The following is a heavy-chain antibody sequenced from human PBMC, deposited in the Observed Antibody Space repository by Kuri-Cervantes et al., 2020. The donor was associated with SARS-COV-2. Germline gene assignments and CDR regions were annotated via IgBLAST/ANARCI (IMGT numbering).Heavy chain of an antibody. Sequence: GSLRLSCTVSGASISSSTYYWGWIRQSPGKGLEWLGSIYESGDTYYSSSLKSRLSLSVDTSKNQFSLKLTSVTAADTAVYYCARVCTIFGVVIHNWFDPWGQGTLVTVSS. J-gene: IGHJ5*02. CDR2: IYESGDT. CDR3: ARVCTIFGVVIHNWFDP. CDR1: GASISSSTYY. V-gene: IGHV4-39*07. D-gene: IGHD3-3*01.